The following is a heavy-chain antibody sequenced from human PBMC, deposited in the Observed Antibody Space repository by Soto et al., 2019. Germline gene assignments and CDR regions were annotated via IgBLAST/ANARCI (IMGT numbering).Heavy chain of an antibody. Sequence: SGPTLVNPTQTLTLTCTFSAFSPSTGGVGVGWIRQPPGKALEWLALIYLDGDKRYSPSLRSWLTITKDTSKNQLVLTMTNMDPVDTATYYCIQSRCGGDCLQSYASYYYYGMDVWGQGTTVTVSS. CDR3: IQSRCGGDCLQSYASYYYYGMDV. CDR1: AFSPSTGGVG. D-gene: IGHD2-21*02. J-gene: IGHJ6*02. V-gene: IGHV2-5*02. CDR2: IYLDGDK.